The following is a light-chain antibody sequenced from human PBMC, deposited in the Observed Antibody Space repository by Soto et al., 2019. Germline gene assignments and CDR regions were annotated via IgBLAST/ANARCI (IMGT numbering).Light chain of an antibody. Sequence: DIQMTQSPSSVSASVGDRVTITCRASQGISSWLVWYQQKPGKAPKVLIYAASTLQSGVPSRFSGSGSGTDFTLTISSLQPEDFATYYCQQANRFLPLTFGGGTKVEIK. CDR2: AAS. CDR3: QQANRFLPLT. CDR1: QGISSW. J-gene: IGKJ4*01. V-gene: IGKV1D-12*01.